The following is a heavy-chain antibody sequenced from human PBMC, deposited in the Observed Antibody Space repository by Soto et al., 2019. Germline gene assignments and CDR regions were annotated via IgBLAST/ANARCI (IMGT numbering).Heavy chain of an antibody. CDR3: IPGLAKPPFDY. V-gene: IGHV3-23*01. Sequence: GGSLRLSCAASGFTFSSYAMSWVRQAPGKGLEWVSAISGSGGSTYYADSVKGRFTISRDNSKNTLYLQMNSLRAEDTAVYYCIPGLAKPPFDYWGQGTLVTVSS. D-gene: IGHD2-21*01. CDR1: GFTFSSYA. J-gene: IGHJ4*02. CDR2: ISGSGGST.